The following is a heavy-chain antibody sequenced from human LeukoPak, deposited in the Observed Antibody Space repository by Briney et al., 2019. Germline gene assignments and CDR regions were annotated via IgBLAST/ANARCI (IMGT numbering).Heavy chain of an antibody. V-gene: IGHV3-30*02. CDR3: AKVLVPPSKWFDP. CDR1: GVTFSGYG. D-gene: IGHD2/OR15-2a*01. Sequence: GGSLRLSCAASGVTFSGYGIHWVRQAPGTGGEGGAFIRNDGSNKYYGDSVTGRFTISRDNSKNTVYLQMNSLRVEDTAVYYCAKVLVPPSKWFDPWGQGTLVTVSS. J-gene: IGHJ5*02. CDR2: IRNDGSNK.